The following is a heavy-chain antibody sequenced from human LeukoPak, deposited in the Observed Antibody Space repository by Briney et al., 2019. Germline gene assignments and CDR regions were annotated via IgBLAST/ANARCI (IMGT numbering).Heavy chain of an antibody. CDR2: IDSSGTT. D-gene: IGHD3-3*01. CDR3: ARDLITIFGVPEDYYYIDV. Sequence: PSETLSLTCTVSGDSIKSGSNYWNWVRQSAGKGLEWIGRIDSSGTTYYNPSLKSRVTISVDTSNNHFSLKLTSVTAADTAVYYFARDLITIFGVPEDYYYIDVWGKGTTGTVSS. CDR1: GDSIKSGSNY. J-gene: IGHJ6*03. V-gene: IGHV4-61*02.